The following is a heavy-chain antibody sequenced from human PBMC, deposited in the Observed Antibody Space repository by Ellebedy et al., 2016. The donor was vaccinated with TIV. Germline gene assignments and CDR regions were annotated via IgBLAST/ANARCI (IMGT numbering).Heavy chain of an antibody. CDR2: ISGSGSST. CDR1: GFTFSTYA. D-gene: IGHD5-24*01. CDR3: AKGGARGGYKPSFDY. V-gene: IGHV3-23*01. J-gene: IGHJ4*02. Sequence: GESLKISCVASGFTFSTYAMSWVRQAPGTGLEWVSAISGSGSSTSYADSVKGRFTISRDNSKNTLYVQMNSLRAEDTAVYYCAKGGARGGYKPSFDYWGQGTLVTVSS.